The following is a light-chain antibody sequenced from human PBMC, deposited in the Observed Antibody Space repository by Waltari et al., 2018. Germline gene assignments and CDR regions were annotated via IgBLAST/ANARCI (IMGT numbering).Light chain of an antibody. CDR3: QQYETDPT. V-gene: IGKV1-33*01. CDR1: QDISNY. Sequence: DIQMTQSPSSLSASIGDRVTITCRASQDISNYCHWYHVKPGKAPKLLIYDASYLETGVPSRFGGSRSGTDFSFSISSLQPEDVGTYYCQQYETDPTFGGGTTVDIK. J-gene: IGKJ4*01. CDR2: DAS.